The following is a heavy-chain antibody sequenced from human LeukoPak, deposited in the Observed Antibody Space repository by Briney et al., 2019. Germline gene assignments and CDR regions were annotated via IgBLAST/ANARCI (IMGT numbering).Heavy chain of an antibody. CDR2: ISYDGSNK. J-gene: IGHJ4*02. V-gene: IGHV3-30*04. D-gene: IGHD6-25*01. CDR3: ARGAAHDY. Sequence: PGRFLRLSCAASGFTFSSYAMHWVRQAPGKGLEWVAVISYDGSNKYYADSVKGRFTISRDNSKNTLYLQMNSLRAEDTAVYYCARGAAHDYWGQGTLVTVSS. CDR1: GFTFSSYA.